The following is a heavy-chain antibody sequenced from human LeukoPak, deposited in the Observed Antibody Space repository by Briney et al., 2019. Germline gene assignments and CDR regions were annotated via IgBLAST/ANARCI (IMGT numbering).Heavy chain of an antibody. Sequence: PGGSLRLSCAASGFTFSSYWMHWVRQAPGKGLVWVSRINSDGSSTNYADSVKGRFTISRDNAKNTLYLQMNSLRAEDTAVYYCARASKDSSGYYFDYWGQGTLVTVSS. CDR3: ARASKDSSGYYFDY. CDR2: INSDGSST. V-gene: IGHV3-74*01. CDR1: GFTFSSYW. J-gene: IGHJ4*02. D-gene: IGHD3-22*01.